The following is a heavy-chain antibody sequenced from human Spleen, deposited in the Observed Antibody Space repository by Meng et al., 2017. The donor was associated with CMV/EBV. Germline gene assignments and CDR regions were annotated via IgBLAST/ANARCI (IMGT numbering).Heavy chain of an antibody. D-gene: IGHD1-26*01. CDR1: GYTFSIYD. CDR2: ISGYNGKS. CDR3: ARGIVGATASLDY. V-gene: IGHV1-18*01. Sequence: ASGYTFSIYDIGWVRQAPGQGLEWMGWISGYNGKSNYVENIQGRVTMTRDTSTSTAYMEVRSLRPDDTAIYYCARGIVGATASLDYWGQGTLVTVSS. J-gene: IGHJ4*02.